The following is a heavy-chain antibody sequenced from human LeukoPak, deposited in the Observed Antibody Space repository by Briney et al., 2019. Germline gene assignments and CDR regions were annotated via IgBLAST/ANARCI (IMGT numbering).Heavy chain of an antibody. Sequence: SVKVSCKASGGTFSSYTISWVRQARGQGLEWMGRIIPILGIANYAQKFQGRVTITADKPTSTAYMELSGLRSEDTAVFYCARRHQTPYYGMDVWGQGTTVTVSS. CDR3: ARRHQTPYYGMDV. CDR2: IIPILGIA. CDR1: GGTFSSYT. D-gene: IGHD4-23*01. J-gene: IGHJ6*02. V-gene: IGHV1-69*02.